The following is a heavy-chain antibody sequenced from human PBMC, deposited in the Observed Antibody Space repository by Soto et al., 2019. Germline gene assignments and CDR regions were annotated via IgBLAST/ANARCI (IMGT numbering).Heavy chain of an antibody. V-gene: IGHV1-46*01. D-gene: IGHD3-10*01. Sequence: ASVKVSCKASGDTFTSYYMHWVRQAPGQGLEWMGIINPSGGSTSYAQKFQGRVTMTRDTSTSTVYMELSSLRSEDTAVYYCARDIVVRGVINYYYYGMDVWGQGTTVTVSS. CDR2: INPSGGST. J-gene: IGHJ6*02. CDR3: ARDIVVRGVINYYYYGMDV. CDR1: GDTFTSYY.